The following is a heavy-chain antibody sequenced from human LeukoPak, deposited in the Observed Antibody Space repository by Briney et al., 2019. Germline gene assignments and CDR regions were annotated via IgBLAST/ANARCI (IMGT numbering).Heavy chain of an antibody. CDR3: ARRVVVVVARNWFDP. V-gene: IGHV4-34*01. J-gene: IGHJ5*02. D-gene: IGHD2-15*01. CDR2: INHSGST. Sequence: SETLSLTCVLYGGSSSGYYWSWIRQPPGKGLEWIGEINHSGSTNYNPSLKSRVTISVDTSKNQFSLKLSSVTAADTAVYYCARRVVVVVARNWFDPWGQGTLVTVSS. CDR1: GGSSSGYY.